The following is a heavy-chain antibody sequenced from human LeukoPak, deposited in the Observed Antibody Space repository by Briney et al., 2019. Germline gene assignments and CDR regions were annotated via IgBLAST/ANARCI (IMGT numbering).Heavy chain of an antibody. CDR2: IWYDGSDI. CDR3: ARVQACSGGNCYRRHYFYGMDV. Sequence: GGSLRLSCAASGFTFSSSGMHWVRQAPGKGLEWVSVIWYDGSDIYYAESVKGRFTISRDNSKNTLYLQMNSLRAEDTAIYYCARVQACSGGNCYRRHYFYGMDVRGQGTTVTVSS. J-gene: IGHJ6*02. D-gene: IGHD2-15*01. CDR1: GFTFSSSG. V-gene: IGHV3-33*01.